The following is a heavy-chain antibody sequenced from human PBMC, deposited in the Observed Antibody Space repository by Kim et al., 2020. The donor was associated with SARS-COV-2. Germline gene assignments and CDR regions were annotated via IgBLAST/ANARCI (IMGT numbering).Heavy chain of an antibody. D-gene: IGHD2-2*01. J-gene: IGHJ6*03. CDR1: GGSFSGYY. CDR3: ARLLGYCSSTSCYFYYYYYMDV. CDR2: INHSGST. V-gene: IGHV4-34*01. Sequence: SETLSLTCAVYGGSFSGYYWSWIRQPPGKGLEWIGEINHSGSTNYNPSLKSRVTISVDTSKNQFSLKLSSVTAADTAVYYCARLLGYCSSTSCYFYYYYYMDVWGKGTTVTVSS.